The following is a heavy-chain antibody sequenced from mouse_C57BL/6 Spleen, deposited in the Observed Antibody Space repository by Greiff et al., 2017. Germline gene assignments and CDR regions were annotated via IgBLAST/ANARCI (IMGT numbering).Heavy chain of an antibody. CDR3: AREGANWNWLAY. V-gene: IGHV1-82*01. CDR1: GYAFSSSW. J-gene: IGHJ3*01. CDR2: IYPGDGDT. Sequence: VQLQPSGPELVTPGASVKISCKASGYAFSSSWMNWVKQRPGKGLEWIGRIYPGDGDTNYNGKFKGKATLTADTSSSTAYMQLSSLTSEDSAVYFCAREGANWNWLAYWGQGALVTVAA. D-gene: IGHD4-1*01.